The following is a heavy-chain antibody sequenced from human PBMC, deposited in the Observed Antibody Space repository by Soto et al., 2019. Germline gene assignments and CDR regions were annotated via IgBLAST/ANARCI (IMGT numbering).Heavy chain of an antibody. CDR3: VPKGGGDRILDY. D-gene: IGHD3-16*01. CDR2: IYWDDYK. Sequence: QITLKESGPALVKPTQTLTLTCTFSGFSLSTSGVGVGWIRQPPGEALEWLALIYWDDYKHFSPSLESRLTITKAPPKNRVVLPMTNMDPVDTPTYFCVPKGGGDRILDYWGQGTLVTVSS. V-gene: IGHV2-5*02. CDR1: GFSLSTSGVG. J-gene: IGHJ4*02.